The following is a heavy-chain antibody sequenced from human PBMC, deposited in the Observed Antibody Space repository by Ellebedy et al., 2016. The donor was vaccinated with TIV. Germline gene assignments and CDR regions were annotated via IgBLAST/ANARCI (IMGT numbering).Heavy chain of an antibody. J-gene: IGHJ4*02. D-gene: IGHD3-22*01. V-gene: IGHV4-34*01. CDR2: INHSGST. CDR3: ARGLGIENYYDSSGSDY. Sequence: MPSETLSLTCAVYGGSFSGYYWSWIRQPPGKGLEWIGEINHSGSTNYNPSLKSRVTISVDTSKNQFSLKLSSVTAADTAVYYCARGLGIENYYDSSGSDYWGQGTLVTVSS. CDR1: GGSFSGYY.